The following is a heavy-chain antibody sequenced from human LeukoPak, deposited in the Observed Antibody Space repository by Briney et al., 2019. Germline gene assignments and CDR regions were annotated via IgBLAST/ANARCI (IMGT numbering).Heavy chain of an antibody. CDR1: GFTFSSYS. J-gene: IGHJ4*02. D-gene: IGHD3-22*01. CDR3: ARHVVAVGFDY. Sequence: GGSLRLSCAASGFTFSSYSMNWVRQAPGKGLEWVSSITSSSSYIYYADSVKGRFTISRDNAKNSLFLQMNSLRVEDTAVYYCARHVVAVGFDYWGQGTLVTVSS. CDR2: ITSSSSYI. V-gene: IGHV3-21*01.